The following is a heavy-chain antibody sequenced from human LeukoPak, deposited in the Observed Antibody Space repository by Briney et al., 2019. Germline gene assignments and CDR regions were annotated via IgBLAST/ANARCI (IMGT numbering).Heavy chain of an antibody. CDR2: INHSGST. D-gene: IGHD2-15*01. CDR3: AREEDCIGGSCYLGNAFEI. Sequence: SETLSLTCAVYGGSFSGYYWSWIRQPPGKGLEWIGEINHSGSTNYNASLKSRVTISVDTSKNQFSLKLSSVTAADTAVYYCAREEDCIGGSCYLGNAFEIWGQRTLVTVSS. V-gene: IGHV4-34*01. CDR1: GGSFSGYY. J-gene: IGHJ3*02.